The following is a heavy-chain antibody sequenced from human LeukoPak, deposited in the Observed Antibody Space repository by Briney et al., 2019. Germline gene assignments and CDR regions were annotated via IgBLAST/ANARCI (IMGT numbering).Heavy chain of an antibody. J-gene: IGHJ3*02. D-gene: IGHD2-15*01. CDR3: AGAFTPSDAFDI. V-gene: IGHV1-8*01. CDR2: MNPNSGNT. CDR1: GYTFTSYD. Sequence: ASVKVSCKASGYTFTSYDINWVRQATGQGLEWMGWMNPNSGNTGYAQKFQGRVIMTRNTSISTAYMELSSLGSEDTAVYYCAGAFTPSDAFDIWGQGTMVTVSS.